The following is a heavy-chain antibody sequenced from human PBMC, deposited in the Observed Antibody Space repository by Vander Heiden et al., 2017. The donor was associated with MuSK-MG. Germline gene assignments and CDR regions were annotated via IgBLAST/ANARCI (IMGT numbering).Heavy chain of an antibody. CDR1: GFSFSDYY. CDR2: ISMSGTTI. CDR3: ARLAHDWFDP. V-gene: IGHV3-11*01. Sequence: QVQPVESGGGLVKPRGSLRLSCAASGFSFSDYYMSWIRQAPGKGLEWISYISMSGTTIYYADSVKGRFTISRDNAKNSLYLQMNSLRVEDTAVYYCARLAHDWFDPWGQGTLVTVSS. J-gene: IGHJ5*02.